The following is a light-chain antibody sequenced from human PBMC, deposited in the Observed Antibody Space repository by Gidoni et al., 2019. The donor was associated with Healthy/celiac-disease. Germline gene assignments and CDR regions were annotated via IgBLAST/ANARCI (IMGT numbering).Light chain of an antibody. CDR3: QQYNSYSLPYT. J-gene: IGKJ2*01. Sequence: DIQMTQSPSTLSASGGDRVTITCRASQSISSWLAWYQQKPGKAPKLLIYDASSLESGVPSRFSGSGSGTEFTLTISSLQPDDFATYYCQQYNSYSLPYTFGQGTKLEIK. V-gene: IGKV1-5*01. CDR2: DAS. CDR1: QSISSW.